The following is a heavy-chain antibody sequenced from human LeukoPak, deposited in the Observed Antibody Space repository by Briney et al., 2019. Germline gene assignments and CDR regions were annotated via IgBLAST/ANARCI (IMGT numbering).Heavy chain of an antibody. V-gene: IGHV4-38-2*02. D-gene: IGHD2-15*01. CDR1: GYSISSGHY. Sequence: SETLSLTCTVSGYSISSGHYWGWIRQPPGKGLEWIGSIYHSGSTYYNPSLKSRVTISVDTSKNQFSLKLSSVTAADTAVYYCARGKFGGSFYDYWGQGTLVTVSS. CDR2: IYHSGST. CDR3: ARGKFGGSFYDY. J-gene: IGHJ4*02.